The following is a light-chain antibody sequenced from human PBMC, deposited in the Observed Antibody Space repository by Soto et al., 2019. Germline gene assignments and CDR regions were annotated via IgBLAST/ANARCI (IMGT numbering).Light chain of an antibody. Sequence: IQMTQSPSSLSASVGARVPISCRMRQGISSYLAWYQQQPGKAPELLIYAASTLQSGVPSRFSGSGSGTDFTLTISCLQSEDFATYYCQQYYSFPPTFGQGTKVDIK. J-gene: IGKJ1*01. V-gene: IGKV1D-8*01. CDR2: AAS. CDR3: QQYYSFPPT. CDR1: QGISSY.